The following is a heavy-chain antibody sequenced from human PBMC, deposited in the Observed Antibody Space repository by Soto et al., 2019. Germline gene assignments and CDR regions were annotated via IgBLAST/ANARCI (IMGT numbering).Heavy chain of an antibody. J-gene: IGHJ5*02. D-gene: IGHD5-12*01. CDR2: ISTYNGDT. CDR3: ARHHGPTTSENWFDP. Sequence: QVHLVQSGVEVKTPGASVKVSCQASGYTFFTYDISWVRQAPGQGLEWMGWISTYNGDTKYAQKCQGRVTITTDTSTTPAYLELRSLRSDDTAVYYCARHHGPTTSENWFDPWGQGTLVTVSS. V-gene: IGHV1-18*01. CDR1: GYTFFTYD.